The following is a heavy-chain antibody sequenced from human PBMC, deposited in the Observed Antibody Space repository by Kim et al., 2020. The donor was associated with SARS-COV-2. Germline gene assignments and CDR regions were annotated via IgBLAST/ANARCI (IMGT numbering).Heavy chain of an antibody. CDR2: GT. J-gene: IGHJ5*02. V-gene: IGHV1-2*02. D-gene: IGHD6-19*01. CDR3: ARAVGTGWFDP. Sequence: GTNNAQKFQGRVTRTRDTSISTAYRELSRLRSDDTAVYYCARAVGTGWFDPWGQGTLVTVSS.